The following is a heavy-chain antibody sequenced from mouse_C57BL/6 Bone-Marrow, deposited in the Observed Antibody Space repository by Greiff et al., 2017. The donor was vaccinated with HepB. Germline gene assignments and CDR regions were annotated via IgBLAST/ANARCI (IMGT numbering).Heavy chain of an antibody. CDR3: ARGGTGDFDY. D-gene: IGHD4-1*01. CDR1: GYTFTSYW. CDR2: IDPSDSYT. V-gene: IGHV1-59*01. Sequence: QVQLQQPGAELVRPGTSVKLSCKASGYTFTSYWMHWVKQRPGQGLEWIGVIDPSDSYTNYNQKFKGKATLTVDTSSSTAYMQLSSLTSEDSAVYYCARGGTGDFDYWGQGTTLTVSS. J-gene: IGHJ2*01.